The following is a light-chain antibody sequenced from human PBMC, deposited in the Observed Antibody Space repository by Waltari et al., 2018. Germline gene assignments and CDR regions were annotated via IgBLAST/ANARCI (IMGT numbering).Light chain of an antibody. CDR2: AAS. V-gene: IGKV3-20*01. J-gene: IGKJ5*01. Sequence: EIVLTQSPDTLSFSPGEGATLSGRASQSLSSYFLACYQHTPGQGPRLLIYAASIRATGIPGRFSGGKSGTDFILTISRLEPEDFAVYYCQQYGSSPVTFGQGTRLEIK. CDR3: QQYGSSPVT. CDR1: QSLSSYF.